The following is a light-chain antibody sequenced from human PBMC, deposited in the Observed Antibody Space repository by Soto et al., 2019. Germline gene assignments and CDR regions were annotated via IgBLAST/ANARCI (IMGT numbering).Light chain of an antibody. J-gene: IGLJ2*01. Sequence: QLVLTQSPSASASLGASVKLTCTLSSGHSSYTIAWHQQQPEKGPRYLMKLNIDGSHSRGDGIPDRFSGSRSGAERYLTISSLQFEDEADYYCQTWGDGIVVFGGGTKLTVL. V-gene: IGLV4-69*01. CDR2: LNIDGSH. CDR1: SGHSSYT. CDR3: QTWGDGIVV.